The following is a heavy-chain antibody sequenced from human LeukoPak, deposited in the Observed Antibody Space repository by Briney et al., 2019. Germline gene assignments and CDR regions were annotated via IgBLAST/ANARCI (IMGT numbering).Heavy chain of an antibody. D-gene: IGHD3-22*01. V-gene: IGHV1-2*02. Sequence: ASVKVSCKASGYTFTGYYMHWVRQAPGQGLEWMGWINPNSGGTNYAQKFQGRVTMTRDTSISTAYMELSRLRSDDTAVCYCARDGYYDSSGFLFPDFDYWGQGTLVTVSS. J-gene: IGHJ4*02. CDR3: ARDGYYDSSGFLFPDFDY. CDR1: GYTFTGYY. CDR2: INPNSGGT.